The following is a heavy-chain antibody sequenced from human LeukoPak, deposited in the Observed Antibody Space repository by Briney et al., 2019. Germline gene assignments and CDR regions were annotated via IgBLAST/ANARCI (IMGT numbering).Heavy chain of an antibody. J-gene: IGHJ4*02. Sequence: GGSLRLSRVGSEFTFSDYSMNWVRQAPGKGLEWVASISSGSRYIYSADSVKGRFTISRDNAQNSLFLQMNSLRVEDTAVYYCARVGRGGNSYGYIGDWGQGTLVTVSS. D-gene: IGHD5-18*01. CDR3: ARVGRGGNSYGYIGD. V-gene: IGHV3-21*01. CDR2: ISSGSRYI. CDR1: EFTFSDYS.